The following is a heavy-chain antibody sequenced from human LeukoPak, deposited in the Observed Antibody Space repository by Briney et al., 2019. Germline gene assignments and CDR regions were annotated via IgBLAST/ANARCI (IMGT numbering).Heavy chain of an antibody. CDR1: GYTFTSYG. J-gene: IGHJ5*02. Sequence: GASVTVSCKASGYTFTSYGISWVRQAPGQGLEWMGWISAYNGNTNYAQKLQGRVTKTTDTSTGTAYMELRSLRSDDTAVYYCARDLNYGDYVDPEYNWFDPWGQGTLVTVSS. V-gene: IGHV1-18*01. D-gene: IGHD4-17*01. CDR3: ARDLNYGDYVDPEYNWFDP. CDR2: ISAYNGNT.